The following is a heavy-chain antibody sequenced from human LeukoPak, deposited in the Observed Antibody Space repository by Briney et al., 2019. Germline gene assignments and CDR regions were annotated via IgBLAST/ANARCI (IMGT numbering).Heavy chain of an antibody. CDR2: ISTYIGVT. CDR3: ARDSDYSGNGNGDWFDP. CDR1: GFRFTSFG. D-gene: IGHD4-11*01. Sequence: ASVNVSCKTSGFRFTSFGVSWVRQAPGQGLEWMGWISTYIGVTHYAEKFEGRVTMTIDTSTTTAYMELRSLRYDDTAVYYCARDSDYSGNGNGDWFDPWGQGTVVTVSS. V-gene: IGHV1-18*04. J-gene: IGHJ5*02.